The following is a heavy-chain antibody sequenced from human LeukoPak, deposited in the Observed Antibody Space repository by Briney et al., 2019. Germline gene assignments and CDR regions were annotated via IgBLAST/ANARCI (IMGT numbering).Heavy chain of an antibody. J-gene: IGHJ3*02. CDR2: IIPIFGTA. Sequence: SVKVSCKASGGTFSSYAISWVRQAPGQGLEWMGGIIPIFGTANYAQKFQGRVTITADESTGTAYMELSSLRSEDTAVYYCASRRDSSGSHAFDIWGQGTMVTVSS. CDR1: GGTFSSYA. CDR3: ASRRDSSGSHAFDI. D-gene: IGHD6-19*01. V-gene: IGHV1-69*13.